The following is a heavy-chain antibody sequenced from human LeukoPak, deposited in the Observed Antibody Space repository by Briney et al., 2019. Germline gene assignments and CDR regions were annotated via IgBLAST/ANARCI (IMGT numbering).Heavy chain of an antibody. CDR1: RFTFSNYW. D-gene: IGHD6-19*01. CDR2: IKQDGSEK. Sequence: PGGSLRLSCAVSRFTFSNYWMSWVRQAPGKGLEWVANIKQDGSEKYYVDSVKRRFTISRDNAKNSLYLQMNSLRAEDRAVYYCARVPYSTGAFDYWGQGTLVTVSS. V-gene: IGHV3-7*02. J-gene: IGHJ4*02. CDR3: ARVPYSTGAFDY.